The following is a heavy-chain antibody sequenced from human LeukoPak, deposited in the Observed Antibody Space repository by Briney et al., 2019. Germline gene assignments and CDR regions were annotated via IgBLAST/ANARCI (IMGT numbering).Heavy chain of an antibody. CDR3: TRDEARYSSSYYPIGFDP. J-gene: IGHJ5*02. CDR1: GFTFTTLG. V-gene: IGHV1-18*01. Sequence: ASVKLSCKASGFTFTTLGISWVRQAPGQGLEWMGWISGYNGYTHYAHNLQGRVTMTTDTSTSTAYMELRSLRSDDTAVYYCTRDEARYSSSYYPIGFDPWGQGTLVTVSS. CDR2: ISGYNGYT. D-gene: IGHD3-10*01.